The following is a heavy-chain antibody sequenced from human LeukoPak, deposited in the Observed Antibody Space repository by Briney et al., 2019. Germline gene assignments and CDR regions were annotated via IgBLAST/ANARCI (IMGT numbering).Heavy chain of an antibody. D-gene: IGHD5-18*01. J-gene: IGHJ4*02. V-gene: IGHV3-74*01. CDR3: ARDPQRLFDY. Sequence: GGSLRLSCAASGFTFSSYWMHWVRQAPGKGLVWVSCINSDGSSTSYADSVKGRFTISRDNAKNTLYLQMNSLRAEDTAVYYCARDPQRLFDYWGQGTLVTVSS. CDR1: GFTFSSYW. CDR2: INSDGSST.